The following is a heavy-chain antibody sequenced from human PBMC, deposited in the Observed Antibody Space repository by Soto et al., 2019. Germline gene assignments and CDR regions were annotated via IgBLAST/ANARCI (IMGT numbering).Heavy chain of an antibody. CDR3: ARADHRGYFAILTDY. V-gene: IGHV4-31*03. CDR2: IYDSVNT. D-gene: IGHD3-9*01. CDR1: GDALSSGGHY. Sequence: PSETLTLTCTVSGDALSSGGHYWSWIRQHPGNGLEWIGHIYDSVNTYYSPSLRSRVTISADMSKNQFSMNLRSVTAAEKAVYYCARADHRGYFAILTDYWGQGTLVTVSS. J-gene: IGHJ4*02.